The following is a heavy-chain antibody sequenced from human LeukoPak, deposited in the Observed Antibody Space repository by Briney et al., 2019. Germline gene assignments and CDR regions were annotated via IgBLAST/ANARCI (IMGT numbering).Heavy chain of an antibody. J-gene: IGHJ4*02. CDR1: GFTFTDHV. CDR2: IAYDGSNQ. CDR3: AKESEVGATHY. Sequence: GGSLRLSCAVSGFTFTDHVMHWVRQSPGKGLDRVAVIAYDGSNQYYADSVKGRFTISRDNSKNTLYLQMNSLRAEDTAVYYCAKESEVGATHYWGQGTLVTVSS. D-gene: IGHD1-26*01. V-gene: IGHV3-30*18.